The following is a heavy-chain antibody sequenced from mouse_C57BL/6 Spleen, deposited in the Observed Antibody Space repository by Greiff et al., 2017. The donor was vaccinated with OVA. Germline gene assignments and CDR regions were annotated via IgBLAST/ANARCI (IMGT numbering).Heavy chain of an antibody. Sequence: QVQLQQSGAELARPGASVKLSCKASGYTFTSYGIRWVKQRTGQGLEWIGEIYPRSGNTYYNEKFKGKATLTADKSSSTAYMELRSLTSEDSAVYFCAKPITTEVANWYFDVWGTGTTVTVSS. CDR1: GYTFTSYG. J-gene: IGHJ1*03. CDR3: AKPITTEVANWYFDV. D-gene: IGHD1-1*01. CDR2: IYPRSGNT. V-gene: IGHV1-81*01.